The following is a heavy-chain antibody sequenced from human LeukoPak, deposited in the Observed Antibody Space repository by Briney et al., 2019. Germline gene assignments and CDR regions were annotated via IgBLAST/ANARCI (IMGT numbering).Heavy chain of an antibody. Sequence: ASVKVSCKASGYTFTSYAMHWVRQAPGQRLEWMGWISAGNGNTKYSQKFQGRVTITRDTSASTAYMELSSLRSEDTAVYYRARMTIFGVVNDWGQGTLVTVSS. CDR1: GYTFTSYA. J-gene: IGHJ4*02. CDR2: ISAGNGNT. CDR3: ARMTIFGVVND. V-gene: IGHV1-3*01. D-gene: IGHD3-3*01.